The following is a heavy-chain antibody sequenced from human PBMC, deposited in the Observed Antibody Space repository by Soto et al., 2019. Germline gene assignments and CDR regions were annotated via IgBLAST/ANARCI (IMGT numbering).Heavy chain of an antibody. J-gene: IGHJ4*02. CDR1: GFTFSSYA. CDR3: ADSPGYSSSWYFDY. CDR2: ISGSGGST. V-gene: IGHV3-23*01. Sequence: GGSLRLSCAASGFTFSSYAMSWVRQAPGKGLEWVSAISGSGGSTYYADSVKGRFTISRDNSKNTLYLQMNSLRAEDTAVYYCADSPGYSSSWYFDYWGQGTLVTVS. D-gene: IGHD6-13*01.